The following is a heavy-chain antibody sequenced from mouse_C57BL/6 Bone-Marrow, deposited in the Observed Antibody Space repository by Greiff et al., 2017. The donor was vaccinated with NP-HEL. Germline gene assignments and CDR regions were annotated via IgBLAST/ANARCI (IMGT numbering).Heavy chain of an antibody. Sequence: VKLMESGPGLVQPSQSLSITCTVSGFSLTSYGVHWVRQSPGKGLEWLGVIWSGGSTDYNAAFISRLSISKDNSKSQVSFKMNSLQADDTAIYYCARNSHSYYGSSYGFAYWGQGTLVTVSA. CDR1: GFSLTSYG. CDR3: ARNSHSYYGSSYGFAY. CDR2: IWSGGST. J-gene: IGHJ3*01. V-gene: IGHV2-2*01. D-gene: IGHD1-1*01.